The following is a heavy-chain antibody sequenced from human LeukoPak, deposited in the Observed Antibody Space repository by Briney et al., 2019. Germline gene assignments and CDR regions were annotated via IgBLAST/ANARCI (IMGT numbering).Heavy chain of an antibody. CDR2: IYSGGST. D-gene: IGHD3-9*01. CDR3: AKDLKAGDGIWLNDC. Sequence: GGSLRLSCAASGFTVSSNYMSWVRQAPGKGLEWVSVIYSGGSTYYADSVKGRFTISRDNSKNTLYLQMNSLSAEDTAIYYCAKDLKAGDGIWLNDCWGQGTLVTVSS. V-gene: IGHV3-53*01. CDR1: GFTVSSNY. J-gene: IGHJ4*02.